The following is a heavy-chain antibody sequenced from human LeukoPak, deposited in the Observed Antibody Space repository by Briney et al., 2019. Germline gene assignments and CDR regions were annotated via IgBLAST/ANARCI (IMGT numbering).Heavy chain of an antibody. CDR1: GGSMFSYY. J-gene: IGHJ2*01. D-gene: IGHD3-16*01. CDR2: IYFSGIT. V-gene: IGHV4-59*08. Sequence: PSETLSLTCSVSGGSMFSYYWNWIRQPPGKGLEWIGYIYFSGITNYNPSLRSRGTISVATSRNQFSLRLTSVTAEDTAIYYCARRAYYDSSGFHPTSGYFDLWGRGTLVTVSS. CDR3: ARRAYYDSSGFHPTSGYFDL.